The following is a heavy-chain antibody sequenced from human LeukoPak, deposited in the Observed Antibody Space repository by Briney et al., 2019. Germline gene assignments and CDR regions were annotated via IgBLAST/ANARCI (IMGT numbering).Heavy chain of an antibody. J-gene: IGHJ3*02. CDR3: ARQFTFYDRRRGTYVWSDAIDI. V-gene: IGHV1-69*01. Sequence: AASVKVSCKASGGTFTSYAISWVRQAPGQGLEWMGGIIPIFGTANNAQKFQGRVTITADESSSTAYMELSSLRSEDTAMYYCARQFTFYDRRRGTYVWSDAIDIWGQGTMVTVSS. CDR1: GGTFTSYA. CDR2: IIPIFGTA. D-gene: IGHD2/OR15-2a*01.